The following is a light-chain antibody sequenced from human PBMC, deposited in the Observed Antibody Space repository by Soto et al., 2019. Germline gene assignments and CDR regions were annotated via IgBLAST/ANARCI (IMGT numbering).Light chain of an antibody. CDR3: GSYANATLI. J-gene: IGLJ2*01. CDR2: EVT. Sequence: QSALTQPASVSGSPGQSITISYTGSNSDIGAYDYVSWYQQHPGKPPTLLIYEVTFRPSGVPNRFSGSKSGNTATLTISGLLTEDEADYYCGSYANATLIFGGGTKLTVL. V-gene: IGLV2-14*01. CDR1: NSDIGAYDY.